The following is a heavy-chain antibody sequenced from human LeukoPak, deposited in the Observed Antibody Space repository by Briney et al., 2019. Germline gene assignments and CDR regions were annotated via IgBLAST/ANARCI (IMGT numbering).Heavy chain of an antibody. CDR3: ARDFWSYSTSWYDY. V-gene: IGHV1-18*01. CDR2: ISAYNGNT. D-gene: IGHD6-13*01. CDR1: GYTFTSYG. Sequence: ASVKVSCKASGYTFTSYGISWVRQAPGQGLEWMGWISAYNGNTNYAQNLQGRVTVTTDTSTSTAYMELRSLRSDDTAMYYCARDFWSYSTSWYDYWGREPWSPSPQ. J-gene: IGHJ4*02.